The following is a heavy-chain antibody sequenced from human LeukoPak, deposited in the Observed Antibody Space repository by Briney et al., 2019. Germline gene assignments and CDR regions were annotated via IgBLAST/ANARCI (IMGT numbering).Heavy chain of an antibody. V-gene: IGHV4-4*07. D-gene: IGHD1-1*01. J-gene: IGHJ6*03. Sequence: SETLSLTCIVSGGSISTYYWNWIRQPAGKGLEWIGHIHTSGSTKYNPSLKSRVTMSVDTSKNQFSLNLNSVTAADTAVYFCARGTSWNGRMDVWGKGTTVTVSS. CDR3: ARGTSWNGRMDV. CDR1: GGSISTYY. CDR2: IHTSGST.